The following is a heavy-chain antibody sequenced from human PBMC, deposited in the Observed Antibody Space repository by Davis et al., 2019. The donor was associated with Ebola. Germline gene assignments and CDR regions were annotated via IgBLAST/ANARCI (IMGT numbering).Heavy chain of an antibody. CDR2: ISGSGGST. Sequence: PGGSLRLSCAASGFTFSSYAMSWVRQAPGKGLEWVSAISGSGGSTYYADSVKGRFTISRDNSKNTLYLQMNSLRAEDTAVYYCAKRGLYCSGGSCYDYWSQGTLVTVSS. D-gene: IGHD2-15*01. CDR1: GFTFSSYA. J-gene: IGHJ4*02. V-gene: IGHV3-23*01. CDR3: AKRGLYCSGGSCYDY.